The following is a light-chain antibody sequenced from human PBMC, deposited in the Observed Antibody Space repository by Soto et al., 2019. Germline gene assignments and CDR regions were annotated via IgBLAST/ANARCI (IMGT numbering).Light chain of an antibody. J-gene: IGKJ1*01. CDR2: GAS. V-gene: IGKV3-20*01. Sequence: EIVLTQSPGTLSLSPGERATLSCRASQSVANNYLAWYQQKPGQAPRLVIYGASSRATGIPDRFSASGSGTDCTLTISRLEPEDFAVYYCQQYISSPLTFGQGTRVDIK. CDR1: QSVANNY. CDR3: QQYISSPLT.